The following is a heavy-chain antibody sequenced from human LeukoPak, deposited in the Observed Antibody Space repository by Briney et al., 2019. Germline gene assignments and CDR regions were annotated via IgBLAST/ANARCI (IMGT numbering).Heavy chain of an antibody. Sequence: PSETPSLTCAVYGGSFSGYYWSWIRQPPGKGLEWIGEINHSGSTNYNPSLKSRVTISVDTSKNQFSLKLSSVTAADTAVYYCARGKARLVPAFDIWGQGTMVTVSS. V-gene: IGHV4-34*01. CDR1: GGSFSGYY. CDR3: ARGKARLVPAFDI. J-gene: IGHJ3*02. D-gene: IGHD6-19*01. CDR2: INHSGST.